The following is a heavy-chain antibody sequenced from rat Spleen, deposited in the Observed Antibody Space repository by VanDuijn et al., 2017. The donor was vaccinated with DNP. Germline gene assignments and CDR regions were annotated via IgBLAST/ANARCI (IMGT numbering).Heavy chain of an antibody. V-gene: IGHV5-7*01. D-gene: IGHD1-11*01. CDR1: GFTFSDYA. Sequence: EVRLVESGGGLVQPGRSLKLSCAASGFTFSDYAMAWVRQAPKKGLEWVATISYDGSRTYYRDSVKGRFTISRDNAKSSLYLQMNSLWSEDTASYFCTRIAYGGYWYFDFWGPGTIVTVSS. J-gene: IGHJ1*01. CDR3: TRIAYGGYWYFDF. CDR2: ISYDGSRT.